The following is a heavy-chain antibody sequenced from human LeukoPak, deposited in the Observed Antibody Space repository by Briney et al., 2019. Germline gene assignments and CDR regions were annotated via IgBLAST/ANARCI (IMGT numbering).Heavy chain of an antibody. Sequence: GGSLRLSCAASGFTFSSYAMHWVRQAPGKGLEWVAVIWYDGSNKYYADSVKGRFTISRDNSKNTLYLQMNSLRAEDTAVYYCARDGYYYDSSGYYPNFDYWGQGTLVTVSS. CDR1: GFTFSSYA. J-gene: IGHJ4*02. D-gene: IGHD3-22*01. V-gene: IGHV3-33*08. CDR3: ARDGYYYDSSGYYPNFDY. CDR2: IWYDGSNK.